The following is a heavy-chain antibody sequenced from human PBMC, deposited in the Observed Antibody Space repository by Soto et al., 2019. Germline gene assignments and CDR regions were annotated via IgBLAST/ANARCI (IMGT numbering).Heavy chain of an antibody. CDR2: IHYSGTT. Sequence: SETLSLTCTVSGTSISSYYWSWIRQPPGKGLEWIANIHYSGTTNYNPSLASRVTMSVDTSKNQFSLKLSSVTTADTAVYYCARDNPARLFDPWGQGTMVTVSS. CDR3: ARDNPARLFDP. J-gene: IGHJ5*02. V-gene: IGHV4-59*12. CDR1: GTSISSYY.